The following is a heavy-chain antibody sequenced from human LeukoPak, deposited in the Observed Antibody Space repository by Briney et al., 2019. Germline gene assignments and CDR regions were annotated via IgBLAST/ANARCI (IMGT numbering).Heavy chain of an antibody. J-gene: IGHJ4*02. CDR3: VREEGY. V-gene: IGHV3-7*01. CDR2: IKQDGSHK. CDR1: GFTFSTYW. Sequence: GGSLRLSCAASGFTFSTYWMYWVRQAPGKGLEWVANIKQDGSHKYYVDSVTGPFTISRDNAKNSLYLQMNSLRVEDTAVYYCVREEGYWGQGALVTISS.